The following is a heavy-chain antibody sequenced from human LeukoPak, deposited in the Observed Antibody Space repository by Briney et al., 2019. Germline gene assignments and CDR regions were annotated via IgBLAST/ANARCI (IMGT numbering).Heavy chain of an antibody. D-gene: IGHD6-13*01. J-gene: IGHJ3*02. Sequence: GGSLRLSCAASGFTFSDYYMSWIRQAPGKGLEWVSYISSSGSTIYYADSVKGRFTISRDNAKNSLYLQMNSLRAEDTAVYYCVTIYQYSGSFGAFEIWGQGTMVTVSS. CDR2: ISSSGSTI. V-gene: IGHV3-11*01. CDR3: VTIYQYSGSFGAFEI. CDR1: GFTFSDYY.